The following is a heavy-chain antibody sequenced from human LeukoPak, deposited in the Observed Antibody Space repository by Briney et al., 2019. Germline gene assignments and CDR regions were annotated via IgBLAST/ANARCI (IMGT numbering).Heavy chain of an antibody. CDR1: GFTFSSYW. CDR2: INSDGSRT. CDR3: ARPRYSSSWYIFDY. V-gene: IGHV3-74*01. D-gene: IGHD6-13*01. Sequence: PGGSLRLSCAASGFTFSSYWMHWVRQAPGKGLVWVSRINSDGSRTSYADSVKGRFTISRDNAKNTLYLQMNSLRAEDTAVYYCARPRYSSSWYIFDYWGQGTLVTVSS. J-gene: IGHJ4*02.